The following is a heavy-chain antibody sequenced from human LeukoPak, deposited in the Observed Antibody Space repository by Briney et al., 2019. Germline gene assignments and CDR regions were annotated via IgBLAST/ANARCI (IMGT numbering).Heavy chain of an antibody. J-gene: IGHJ3*01. D-gene: IGHD5/OR15-5a*01. V-gene: IGHV4-59*01. Sequence: SDTLSLTCTVSGGSISSFYWSWIRQPPGKGLEYIGYISYSGTTSYNPSLKSRVTISVDTSKNQFSLKLTSVTAADTAVYYCARDKGLPQAFDLWGQGTMVTVSS. CDR3: ARDKGLPQAFDL. CDR2: ISYSGTT. CDR1: GGSISSFY.